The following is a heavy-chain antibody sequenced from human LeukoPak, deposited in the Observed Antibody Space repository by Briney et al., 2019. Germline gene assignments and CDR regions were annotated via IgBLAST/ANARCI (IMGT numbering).Heavy chain of an antibody. Sequence: PGGSLRLSCAASGFTFSSYEMNWVSHVPGKGLEWISYISSSGSTIYYADSVKGRFTISRDNAKNSLYLQMNSLRAEDTAVYYCARPSRPYRSTEYFQHWGQGTLVIVSS. D-gene: IGHD6-13*01. J-gene: IGHJ1*01. CDR3: ARPSRPYRSTEYFQH. CDR1: GFTFSSYE. V-gene: IGHV3-48*03. CDR2: ISSSGSTI.